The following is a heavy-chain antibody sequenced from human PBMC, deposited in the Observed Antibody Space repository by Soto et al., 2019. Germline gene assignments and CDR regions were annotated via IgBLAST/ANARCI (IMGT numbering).Heavy chain of an antibody. D-gene: IGHD5-18*01. J-gene: IGHJ4*02. CDR1: GYTFTSYY. CDR2: INPSGGST. Sequence: QVQLVQSGAEVKKPGASVKVSCKASGYTFTSYYMHWVRQAPGQGLEWMGIINPSGGSTSYAQKFQGRVTMTRDTSTSTVYMELSSLRSEDTAVYYFARDLYRYGSFDYWGQGTLVTVSS. CDR3: ARDLYRYGSFDY. V-gene: IGHV1-46*01.